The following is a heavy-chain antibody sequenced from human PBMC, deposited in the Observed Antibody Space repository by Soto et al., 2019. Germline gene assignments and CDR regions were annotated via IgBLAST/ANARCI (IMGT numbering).Heavy chain of an antibody. V-gene: IGHV4-39*01. Sequence: SDTLSLNCTISGFSIISSSYYWGCILQPPGKGLEWIGSIYYSGSTYYNPSLKSRVTISVDTSKNQFSLKLSSVTAADTAVYYCARHTPAISISDHWGQGTLVTVS. CDR3: ARHTPAISISDH. D-gene: IGHD2-15*01. CDR1: GFSIISSSYY. J-gene: IGHJ4*02. CDR2: IYYSGST.